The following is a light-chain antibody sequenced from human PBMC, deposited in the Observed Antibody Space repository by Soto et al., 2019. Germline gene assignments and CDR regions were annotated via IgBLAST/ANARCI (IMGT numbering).Light chain of an antibody. CDR2: GAS. J-gene: IGKJ1*01. V-gene: IGKV3-20*01. CDR3: QQYGRTSWT. Sequence: IVLTQSPGTLSLSPGERANLSCRASQSVSTNFFAWYQQKPGQAPRLLIYGASTRATGIPDRFSGSGSGTDFTLTISRLEPEDFAVYYCQQYGRTSWTFGQGTKV. CDR1: QSVSTNF.